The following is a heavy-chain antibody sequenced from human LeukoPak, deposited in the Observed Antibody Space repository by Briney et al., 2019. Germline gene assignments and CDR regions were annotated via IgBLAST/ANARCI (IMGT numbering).Heavy chain of an antibody. CDR1: GGSISSYY. CDR3: ARTAAGTPLGFDY. V-gene: IGHV4-59*01. J-gene: IGHJ4*02. D-gene: IGHD6-13*01. CDR2: IYYSGST. Sequence: SETLSLTCTVSGGSISSYYWSWIRQPPGKGLEWIGYIYYSGSTNYNPSLKSRVTISVDTSKNQFSLKLSSVTAADTAVYYCARTAAGTPLGFDYWGQGTLVTVSS.